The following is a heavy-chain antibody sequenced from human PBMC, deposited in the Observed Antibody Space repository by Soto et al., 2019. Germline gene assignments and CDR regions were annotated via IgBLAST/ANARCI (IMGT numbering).Heavy chain of an antibody. CDR1: GLNFSGYT. CDR3: AKDRAVRDHLTLDY. D-gene: IGHD3-10*01. J-gene: IGHJ4*02. V-gene: IGHV3-23*01. CDR2: ISETGGST. Sequence: GSLRLSCATSGLNFSGYTMSWVRQAPGQGLEWVSGISETGGSTYYADSVKGRFTISRDNSKNTMYLQMNSLRAEDTAVYYCAKDRAVRDHLTLDYWGQGTLVTVSS.